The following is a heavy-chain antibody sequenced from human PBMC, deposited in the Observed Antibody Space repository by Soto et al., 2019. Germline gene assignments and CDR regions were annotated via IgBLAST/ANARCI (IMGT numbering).Heavy chain of an antibody. Sequence: GGSLRLSCAASGFSFVSYWMHWVRQVPGEGLAWVSRINSNADYSDYADSVKGRFTISRDNAMNRLYLQMDSLRADDTGVYYCVRDFRGAVAGSEFDHWGQGTLVTVSS. V-gene: IGHV3-74*01. D-gene: IGHD6-19*01. CDR2: INSNADYS. CDR1: GFSFVSYW. CDR3: VRDFRGAVAGSEFDH. J-gene: IGHJ4*02.